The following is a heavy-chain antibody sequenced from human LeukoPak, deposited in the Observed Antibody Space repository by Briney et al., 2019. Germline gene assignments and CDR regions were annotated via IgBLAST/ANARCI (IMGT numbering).Heavy chain of an antibody. CDR2: ISGTGSHI. D-gene: IGHD3-10*02. CDR1: GFTFSVYS. V-gene: IGHV3-21*01. Sequence: GGSLRLSCEASGFTFSVYSMNWVRQAPGKGLEWVSSISGTGSHIYSADSMKGRFIISRDNAKNSLYLQMNSLRAEDTAVYYCAELGITMIGGVWGKGTTVTISS. CDR3: AELGITMIGGV. J-gene: IGHJ6*04.